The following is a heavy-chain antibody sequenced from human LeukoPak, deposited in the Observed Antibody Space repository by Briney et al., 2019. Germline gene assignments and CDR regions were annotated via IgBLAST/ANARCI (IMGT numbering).Heavy chain of an antibody. CDR1: GFSFSGYS. CDR2: ITSSGSAR. CDR3: ARAYSGYVLFDY. J-gene: IGHJ4*02. V-gene: IGHV3-48*02. Sequence: GGSLRLSCAASGFSFSGYSMNWVRQAPGKGLEWVSYITSSGSARYYADSVKGRFIISRDNAKNSLHLQMNSLRDEDTAVYYCARAYSGYVLFDYWGQGTLVTVSS. D-gene: IGHD5-12*01.